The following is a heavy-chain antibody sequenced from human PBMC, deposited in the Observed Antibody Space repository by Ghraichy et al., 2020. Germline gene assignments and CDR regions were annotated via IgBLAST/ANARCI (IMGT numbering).Heavy chain of an antibody. CDR2: ISASGGST. V-gene: IGHV3-23*01. CDR3: AKASGATLIVMVINY. CDR1: GFTFSNYA. Sequence: GGSLRLSCAASGFTFSNYAMSWVRQAPGKGLEWVSAISASGGSTYYADSVKGRFTISRDNSKNTLYLQMNSLRAEDTAVYYCAKASGATLIVMVINYWGQGTLVTVSS. D-gene: IGHD3-22*01. J-gene: IGHJ4*02.